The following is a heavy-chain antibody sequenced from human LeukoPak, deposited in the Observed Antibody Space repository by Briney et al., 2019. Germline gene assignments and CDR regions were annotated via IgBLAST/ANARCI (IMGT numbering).Heavy chain of an antibody. J-gene: IGHJ3*02. CDR2: INPNSGGT. CDR1: GYTFTGYY. CDR3: ASGRGNILVLVAATNDAFDI. V-gene: IGHV1-2*02. D-gene: IGHD2-15*01. Sequence: GASVKVSCKASGYTFTGYYMHWVRQAPGQGLEWMGWINPNSGGTKYAQKFQGRVTMTRDTSIRTAYMELNRLTFDDTAVYYCASGRGNILVLVAATNDAFDIWGHGTVVTVSS.